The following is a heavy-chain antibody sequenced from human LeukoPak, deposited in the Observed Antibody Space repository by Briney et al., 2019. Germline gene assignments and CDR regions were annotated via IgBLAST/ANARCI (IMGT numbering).Heavy chain of an antibody. CDR1: NDSISRRGYY. CDR3: ANSLPTVSTRNYFDY. V-gene: IGHV4-31*03. J-gene: IGHJ4*02. CDR2: IYYNGRSGNT. D-gene: IGHD5/OR15-5a*01. Sequence: SETLSLTCSVYNDSISRRGYYWRWIRQRPGMGVEWMGYIYYNGRSGNTYYNLALKSRVTMSIDTGEKPFSLRLTSVTAADTAVYYCANSLPTVSTRNYFDYWGQGTLVIVSS.